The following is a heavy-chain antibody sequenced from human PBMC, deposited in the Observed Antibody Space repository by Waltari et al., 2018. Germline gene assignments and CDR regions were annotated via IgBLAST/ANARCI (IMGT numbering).Heavy chain of an antibody. Sequence: QVQLQQWGAGLLKHSETLSLTCAVYGGYFRGYSWSWIRQPPGKGLEWIGEINHSGSTNYNPSLKSRVTISVDTSKNQFSLKLSSVTAADTAVYYCARGRRDGYNRMAFDICGQGTMVTVSS. CDR2: INHSGST. V-gene: IGHV4-34*01. CDR3: ARGRRDGYNRMAFDI. D-gene: IGHD5-12*01. CDR1: GGYFRGYS. J-gene: IGHJ3*02.